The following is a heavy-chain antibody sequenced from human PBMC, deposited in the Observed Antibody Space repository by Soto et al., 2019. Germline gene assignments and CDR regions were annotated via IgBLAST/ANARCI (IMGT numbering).Heavy chain of an antibody. CDR2: IKHDTSEA. D-gene: IGHD3-16*02. CDR1: GFKFSDYW. J-gene: IGHJ4*02. V-gene: IGHV3-7*03. CDR3: ARDGLLFSGPYRPSRFDY. Sequence: GGSLRLSCAASGFKFSDYWMSWVRQAPGKGLEWVGNIKHDTSEAHYADSVKGRFTITRDNIKNFLFLQMNGLRSDDTASYYCARDGLLFSGPYRPSRFDYWGLGTLVTVSS.